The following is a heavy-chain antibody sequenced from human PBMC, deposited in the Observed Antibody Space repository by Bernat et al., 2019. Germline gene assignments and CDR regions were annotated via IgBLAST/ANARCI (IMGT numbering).Heavy chain of an antibody. D-gene: IGHD3-22*01. CDR3: ARDSADDSSGYYAEY. Sequence: QVQLVESGGGVVQPGRSLRLSCAASGFTFSSYAMHWVRQAPGKGLEWVAVISYDGSNKYYADSVKGRFTISRDNSKNTLYLQMNSLRAEDTAVYYCARDSADDSSGYYAEYWGQGTLVTVSS. J-gene: IGHJ4*02. V-gene: IGHV3-30-3*01. CDR1: GFTFSSYA. CDR2: ISYDGSNK.